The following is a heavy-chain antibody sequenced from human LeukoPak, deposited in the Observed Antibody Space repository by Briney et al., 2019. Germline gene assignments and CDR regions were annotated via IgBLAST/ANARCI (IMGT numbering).Heavy chain of an antibody. Sequence: ASVKVSCKASGYTFTGYYMHWVRQAPGQGLEWMGWMNPNSGNTGYAQKFQGRVTITRNTSISTAYMELSSLRSEDTAVYYCARGPRVYCSGGSCYATEHDYWGQGTLVTVSS. CDR2: MNPNSGNT. D-gene: IGHD2-15*01. CDR1: GYTFTGYY. V-gene: IGHV1-8*03. CDR3: ARGPRVYCSGGSCYATEHDY. J-gene: IGHJ4*02.